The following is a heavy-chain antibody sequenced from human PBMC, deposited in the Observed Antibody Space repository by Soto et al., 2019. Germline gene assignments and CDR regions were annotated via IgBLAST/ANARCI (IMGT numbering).Heavy chain of an antibody. CDR3: AKSLRFLEWLFDY. CDR1: GFTFSSYA. V-gene: IGHV3-23*01. CDR2: ISGSGGST. Sequence: GGSLRLSCAASGFTFSSYAMSWVRQAPGKGLEWVSAISGSGGSTCYADSVKGRFTISRDNSKNTLYLQMNSLRAEDTAVYYCAKSLRFLEWLFDYWGQGTLVNVSS. D-gene: IGHD3-3*01. J-gene: IGHJ4*02.